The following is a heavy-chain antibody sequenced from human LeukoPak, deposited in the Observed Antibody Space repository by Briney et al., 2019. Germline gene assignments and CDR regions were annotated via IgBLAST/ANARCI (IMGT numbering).Heavy chain of an antibody. Sequence: SETLSLTCAVYGGSFSGYYWSWIRQPPGKGLEWIGEINHSGSTNYNPSLKSRVTVSVDTSKNQFSLKLSSVTAADTAVYYCARGASGSYYPLDYWGQGTLVTVSS. V-gene: IGHV4-34*01. CDR1: GGSFSGYY. D-gene: IGHD1-26*01. CDR2: INHSGST. CDR3: ARGASGSYYPLDY. J-gene: IGHJ4*02.